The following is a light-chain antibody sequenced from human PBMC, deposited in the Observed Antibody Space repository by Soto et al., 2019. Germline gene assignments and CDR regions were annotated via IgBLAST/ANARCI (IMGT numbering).Light chain of an antibody. CDR1: SSDVGGYNY. V-gene: IGLV2-8*01. CDR3: SSYAGNNVV. J-gene: IGLJ2*01. Sequence: QSALTQPPSASGSPGQSVTISCTGTSSDVGGYNYVSWYQHHPGKAPKLMIYEVSKRPSGVPDRFSGSKSGNTASLTVSGIQAEDEAHYYCSSYAGNNVVFGGGTKLTVL. CDR2: EVS.